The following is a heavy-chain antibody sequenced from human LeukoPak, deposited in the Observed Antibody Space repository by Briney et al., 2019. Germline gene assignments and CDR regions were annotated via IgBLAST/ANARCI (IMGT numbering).Heavy chain of an antibody. V-gene: IGHV1-18*04. Sequence: ASVKVSCKASGYTFTGYYMHWVRQAPGQGLEWMGWISAYNGNTNYAQKLQGRVTMTTDTSTSTAYMELRSLRSDDTAVYYCARDIRGLRPFDPWGQGTLVTVSS. J-gene: IGHJ5*02. CDR2: ISAYNGNT. D-gene: IGHD3-16*01. CDR1: GYTFTGYY. CDR3: ARDIRGLRPFDP.